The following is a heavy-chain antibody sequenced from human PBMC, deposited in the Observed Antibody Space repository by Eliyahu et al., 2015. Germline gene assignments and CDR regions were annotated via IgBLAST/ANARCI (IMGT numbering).Heavy chain of an antibody. J-gene: IGHJ4*02. CDR3: ASGTLGNIVGATIPLD. CDR1: GXSFTSXW. V-gene: IGHV5-51*03. CDR2: IYPGDSDT. Sequence: EVQLVQSGAEVKKPGESLKISCKGSGXSFTSXWIGWVRQXPGKGLEWMGTIYPGDSDTRYSPSFQGQVTISADKSISTAYLQWSSLKASDTAMYYCASGTLGNIVGATIPLDWGQGTLVTVSS. D-gene: IGHD1-26*01.